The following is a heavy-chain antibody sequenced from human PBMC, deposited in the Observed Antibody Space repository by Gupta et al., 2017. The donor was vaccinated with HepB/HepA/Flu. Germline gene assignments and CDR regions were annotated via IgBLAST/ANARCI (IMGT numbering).Heavy chain of an antibody. D-gene: IGHD4-17*01. V-gene: IGHV3-30*18. CDR2: ILYDGSKQ. CDR1: GFPFSSFG. CDR3: AKDRLRGLDY. J-gene: IGHJ4*02. Sequence: QVQLVESGGGVVQPGRSLRLSCAASGFPFSSFGMHWVRQAPGKGLELVAVILYDGSKQVDADSVKGRFSISRDNSKNTLYLQMNSLRVEDTAVYYGAKDRLRGLDYWGQGTLVTVSS.